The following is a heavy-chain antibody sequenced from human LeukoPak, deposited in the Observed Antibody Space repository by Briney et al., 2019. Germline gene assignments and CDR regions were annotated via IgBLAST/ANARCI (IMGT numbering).Heavy chain of an antibody. Sequence: SETLSLTCAGYGDSFSGYYWSWLRQPPGQGREWIREINHRGSTNYHPSLNSRVNISVDTSKNQFSLKLSSVTAADTAVYYCARGPQRRSMTMIVVVIPHGDAFDIWGQGTMVTVSS. V-gene: IGHV4-34*01. J-gene: IGHJ3*02. CDR1: GDSFSGYY. D-gene: IGHD3-22*01. CDR3: ARGPQRRSMTMIVVVIPHGDAFDI. CDR2: INHRGST.